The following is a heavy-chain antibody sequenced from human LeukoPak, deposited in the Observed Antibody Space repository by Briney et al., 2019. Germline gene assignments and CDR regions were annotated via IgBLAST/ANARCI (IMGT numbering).Heavy chain of an antibody. Sequence: GGSLRLSCAASGFSLSDYWMNWVRQTPGKGPEWLANIKQDGSEKNYVDSVNGRFIISRDNAKNSGYLQMNSLRAEDTAVYYCVGGTGWLPLTWGQGTLVTVSS. CDR2: IKQDGSEK. D-gene: IGHD6-19*01. CDR1: GFSLSDYW. CDR3: VGGTGWLPLT. J-gene: IGHJ5*01. V-gene: IGHV3-7*01.